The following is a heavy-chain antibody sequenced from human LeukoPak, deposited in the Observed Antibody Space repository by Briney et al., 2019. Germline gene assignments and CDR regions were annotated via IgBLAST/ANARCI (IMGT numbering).Heavy chain of an antibody. J-gene: IGHJ4*02. CDR1: GYTLTEIS. CDR2: FDREDGET. CDR3: ATGPYGSAAGFDC. V-gene: IGHV1-24*01. Sequence: ASLKVSCRVSGYTLTEISMHWVRQAPGKGLEWMGSFDREDGETIYAQKFQGRVTMTENPSTDTAYMELSRLRTEDTDVYYCATGPYGSAAGFDCWGQGTLVTVSA. D-gene: IGHD3-10*01.